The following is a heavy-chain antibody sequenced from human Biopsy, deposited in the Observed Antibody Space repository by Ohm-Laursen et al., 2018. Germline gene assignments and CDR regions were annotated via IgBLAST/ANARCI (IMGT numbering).Heavy chain of an antibody. CDR3: ARDRGYYYYYGMDV. V-gene: IGHV1-18*01. CDR2: ITTYNGNT. D-gene: IGHD3-10*01. Sequence: ASVKVSCNASGYTFTDYGVSWVRQAPGQGLEWMGWITTYNGNTNYAQKVQGRVTMTTDTSTSTAYMELRSLRSDDTAVYYCARDRGYYYYYGMDVWGQGTLVTVSS. J-gene: IGHJ6*02. CDR1: GYTFTDYG.